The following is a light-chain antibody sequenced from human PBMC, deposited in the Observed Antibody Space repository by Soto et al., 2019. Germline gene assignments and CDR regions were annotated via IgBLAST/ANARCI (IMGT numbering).Light chain of an antibody. CDR2: GPS. V-gene: IGKV3-20*01. CDR3: QQYGSSPGT. CDR1: QSVSSSY. Sequence: EIVLTQSPGTLSLSPGERATLSCRASQSVSSSYLAWYQQKPGQSPRLLIYGPSSRATGIPDRCSGSGSGTDFTLTIRRLEPEDCAVYYCQQYGSSPGTFGQGTKVEIK. J-gene: IGKJ1*01.